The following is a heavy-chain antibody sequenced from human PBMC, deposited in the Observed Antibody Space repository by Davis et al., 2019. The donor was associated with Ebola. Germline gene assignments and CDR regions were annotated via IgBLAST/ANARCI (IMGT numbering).Heavy chain of an antibody. D-gene: IGHD4-23*01. J-gene: IGHJ4*02. CDR3: ARVYGGNHPDY. CDR2: INHSGST. V-gene: IGHV4-34*01. CDR1: GGSFSGYY. Sequence: SETLSLTCAVYGGSFSGYYWSWIRQPPGKGLEWIGEINHSGSTHYNPSLKSRVTISVETSKNHFSLKLSSVTAADTAVYYCARVYGGNHPDYWGQGTLVTVSS.